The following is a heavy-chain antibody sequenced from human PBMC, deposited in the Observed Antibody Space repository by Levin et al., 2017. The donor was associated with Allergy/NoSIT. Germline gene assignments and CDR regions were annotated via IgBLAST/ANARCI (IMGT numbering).Heavy chain of an antibody. Sequence: LSLTCAASGFTFSSSGMHWVRQAPGKGLEWVAVIWYDGSNKYYADSVKGRFTISRDNSKNTLYLQMNSLRAEDTAVYYCARDGGYSYGYFDYWGQGTLVTVSS. D-gene: IGHD5-18*01. CDR2: IWYDGSNK. CDR1: GFTFSSSG. V-gene: IGHV3-33*01. CDR3: ARDGGYSYGYFDY. J-gene: IGHJ4*02.